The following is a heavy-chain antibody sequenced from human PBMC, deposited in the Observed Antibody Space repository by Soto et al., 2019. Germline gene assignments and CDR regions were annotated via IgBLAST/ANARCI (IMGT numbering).Heavy chain of an antibody. CDR1: GFTFSDHY. V-gene: IGHV3-74*01. CDR2: IDSEGSST. CDR3: TTVFDF. Sequence: PGGSLRLSCAASGFTFSDHYMDWVRQAPGKGLEWVGRIDSEGSSTSYADSVKGRFTISRDNVKNTLFLQMNSLRAEDTAVYYCTTVFDFWGQGALVTVSS. J-gene: IGHJ4*02.